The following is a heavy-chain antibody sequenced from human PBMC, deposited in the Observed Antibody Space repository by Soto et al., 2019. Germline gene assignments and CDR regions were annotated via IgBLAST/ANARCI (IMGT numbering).Heavy chain of an antibody. V-gene: IGHV3-30-3*01. D-gene: IGHD1-26*01. CDR1: GFTFSSYA. Sequence: QVQLVESGGGVVQPGRSLRLSCAASGFTFSSYAMHWVHQAPGKGLEWVAVISYDGSNKYYADSVKGRFTISRDNSKNTLYLQMNSLRAEDTAVYYCARGDPYSGSYHGYYYYYYGMDVWGQGTTVTVSS. CDR2: ISYDGSNK. CDR3: ARGDPYSGSYHGYYYYYYGMDV. J-gene: IGHJ6*02.